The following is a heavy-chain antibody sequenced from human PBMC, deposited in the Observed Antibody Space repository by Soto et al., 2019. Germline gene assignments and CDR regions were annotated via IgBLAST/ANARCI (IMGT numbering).Heavy chain of an antibody. Sequence: QVQLVQSGGEVKRPGASVKVSCKTSGYTFSNYGITWVRQAPGQPLEWLGWISLYSDGTNYAQKFQGRVSMTTDTSTTTADMERRSPRSDDTAVYYCARVVPGAEAWFGPWGQGTLVTVSS. CDR1: GYTFSNYG. V-gene: IGHV1-18*01. D-gene: IGHD2-2*01. J-gene: IGHJ5*02. CDR3: ARVVPGAEAWFGP. CDR2: ISLYSDGT.